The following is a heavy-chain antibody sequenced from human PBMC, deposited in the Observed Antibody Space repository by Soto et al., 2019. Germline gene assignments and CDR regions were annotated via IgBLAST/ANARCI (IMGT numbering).Heavy chain of an antibody. CDR1: GLTFSSYD. J-gene: IGHJ6*02. V-gene: IGHV3-13*01. Sequence: GGSLRLSCAASGLTFSSYDMHWVRQATGKGLEWVSAIGTAGDTYYPGSVKCRFTISRENAKNSLYLQMNSLRAGDTAVYYCARGGSSSSPPNYYYYYGMDVWGQGTTVTVSS. CDR3: ARGGSSSSPPNYYYYYGMDV. CDR2: IGTAGDT. D-gene: IGHD6-6*01.